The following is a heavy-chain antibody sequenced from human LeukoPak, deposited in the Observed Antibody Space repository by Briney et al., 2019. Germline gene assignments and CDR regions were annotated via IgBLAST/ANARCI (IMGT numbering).Heavy chain of an antibody. Sequence: VASVTVSCKASGYTFSSYYMHWVRQAPGQGLEWMGIINPSGGGTSYAQKFQGRVTMTGDTSTSTVYMDLSSLRSEDTAMYYCARGYYDTRGSAFDIWGQGTMVTVSS. V-gene: IGHV1-46*01. CDR2: INPSGGGT. J-gene: IGHJ3*02. D-gene: IGHD3-22*01. CDR3: ARGYYDTRGSAFDI. CDR1: GYTFSSYY.